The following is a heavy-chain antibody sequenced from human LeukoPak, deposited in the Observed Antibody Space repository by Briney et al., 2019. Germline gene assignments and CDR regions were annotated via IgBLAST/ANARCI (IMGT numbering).Heavy chain of an antibody. J-gene: IGHJ4*02. Sequence: GGSLRLSCAASGFTFSSYSMNWVRQAPGKGVEWVSYISGSSSTIYYADSVKGRFTISRDNAKNSLYLQVNSLRAEDTAVYYCARDLHSYGYWGQGTLVTVSS. V-gene: IGHV3-48*01. D-gene: IGHD5-18*01. CDR1: GFTFSSYS. CDR3: ARDLHSYGY. CDR2: ISGSSSTI.